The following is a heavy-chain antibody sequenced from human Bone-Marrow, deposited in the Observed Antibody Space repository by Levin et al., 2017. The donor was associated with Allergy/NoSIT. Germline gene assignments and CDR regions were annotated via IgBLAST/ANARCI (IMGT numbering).Heavy chain of an antibody. Sequence: GGSLRLSCLASGFGFGDFSSYVMNWVRQAPGKRPQWVASVSGTGRVTHYTDSVKGRFTISRDNSKNTVYLHLNSLSAADTAIYYCAVRPLKNSYDSTTYSPDALEIWGQGTLVAVSS. J-gene: IGHJ3*02. CDR3: AVRPLKNSYDSTTYSPDALEI. CDR1: GFGFGDFSSYV. V-gene: IGHV3-23*01. D-gene: IGHD2-21*01. CDR2: VSGTGRVT.